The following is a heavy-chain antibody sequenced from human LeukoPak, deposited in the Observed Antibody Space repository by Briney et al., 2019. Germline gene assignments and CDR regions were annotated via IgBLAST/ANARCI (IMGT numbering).Heavy chain of an antibody. CDR2: IYSGGST. CDR3: ARDQTVPPDSAFDI. J-gene: IGHJ3*02. V-gene: IGHV3-53*01. D-gene: IGHD4-17*01. Sequence: GGSLRHSRAASGFTVSSNYMSWVRQAPGKGLEWVSVIYSGGSTYYADSVKGRFTISRDNSKNTLYLQMNSLRAEDTAVYYCARDQTVPPDSAFDICWQRTMVTVSS. CDR1: GFTVSSNY.